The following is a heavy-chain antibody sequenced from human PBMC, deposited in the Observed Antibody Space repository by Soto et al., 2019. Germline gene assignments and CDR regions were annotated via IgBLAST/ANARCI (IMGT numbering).Heavy chain of an antibody. J-gene: IGHJ6*02. CDR3: ARGWSYYDFWSGFYYYYGMDV. CDR1: GFTFSSYA. Sequence: GGSVRLSCAASGFTFSSYAMHWVRQAPGKELEWVAVISYDGSNKYYADSVKGRFTISRDNSKNTLYLQMNSLRAEDTAVYYCARGWSYYDFWSGFYYYYGMDVWGQGTTVTVSS. V-gene: IGHV3-30-3*01. CDR2: ISYDGSNK. D-gene: IGHD3-3*01.